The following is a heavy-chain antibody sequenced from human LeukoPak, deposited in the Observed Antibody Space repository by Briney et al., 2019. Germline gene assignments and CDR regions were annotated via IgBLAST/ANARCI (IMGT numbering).Heavy chain of an antibody. J-gene: IGHJ4*02. CDR3: AKAKEDGYTSGWYSFDY. CDR1: GFTFSNFG. V-gene: IGHV3-30*18. CDR2: ISYDGSHT. D-gene: IGHD6-19*01. Sequence: GGSLRLSCAVSGFTFSNFGMHWVRQAPGKGLEWVAVISYDGSHTYYADAVKGRFTISRDTSKSTLYLQMNSLRADDTAVYYCAKAKEDGYTSGWYSFDYWGQGTLVTVSS.